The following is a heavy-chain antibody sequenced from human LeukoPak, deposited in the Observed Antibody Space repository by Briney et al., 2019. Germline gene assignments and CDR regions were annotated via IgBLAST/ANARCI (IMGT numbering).Heavy chain of an antibody. D-gene: IGHD5-24*01. CDR2: VGIDSGNT. Sequence: GGSLRLSCAASGFPFSDYSMNWVRQAPGKGLEWISYVGIDSGNTYYADSVKGRFTTSADKAKNSLVLQMNSLRVEDTAVYYCARDYKYAFDNWGQGTLVTVSS. CDR1: GFPFSDYS. V-gene: IGHV3-48*01. CDR3: ARDYKYAFDN. J-gene: IGHJ4*02.